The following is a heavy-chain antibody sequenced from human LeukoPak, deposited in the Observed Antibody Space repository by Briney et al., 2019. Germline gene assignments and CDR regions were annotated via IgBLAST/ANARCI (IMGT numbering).Heavy chain of an antibody. V-gene: IGHV3-33*08. CDR2: IWYDGSNK. J-gene: IGHJ4*02. D-gene: IGHD2-2*02. CDR3: ARDRILYSFFDY. Sequence: GGSLRLSCAASGFTFSSYWMHWVRQAPGKGLEWVAVIWYDGSNKYYADSVKGRFTISRDNSKNTLYLQMNSLRAEDTAVYYCARDRILYSFFDYWGQGTLVTVSS. CDR1: GFTFSSYW.